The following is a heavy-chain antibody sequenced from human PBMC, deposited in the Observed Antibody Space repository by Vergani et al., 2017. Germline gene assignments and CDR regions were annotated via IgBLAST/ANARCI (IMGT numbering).Heavy chain of an antibody. CDR1: GFTVTNYA. Sequence: QVQLVESGGGVVQPGRSLRLSCVMSGFTVTNYAIFWVRQAPGKGLEWVSVIWHDGGNKHLADSVAGRFAISRDDSKKTVYLEMTKLRAEDTALYYCVRDRYEDTSPYNGRLLEHWGQGTRVTVSS. CDR2: IWHDGGNK. D-gene: IGHD5-12*01. V-gene: IGHV3-33*01. CDR3: VRDRYEDTSPYNGRLLEH. J-gene: IGHJ1*01.